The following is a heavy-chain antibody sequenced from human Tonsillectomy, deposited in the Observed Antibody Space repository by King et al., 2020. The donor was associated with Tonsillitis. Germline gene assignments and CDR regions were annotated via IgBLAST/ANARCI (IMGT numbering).Heavy chain of an antibody. Sequence: VQLVESGGGLVQPGGSLRLSCAASGFTFSTYAMSWVRQAPGKGLEWVSAISGSGGSTSYADSVKGRFTISRDNSKNTLYLQMNSLRAEDTAVYYCARDSHSQSSSGYWEVGGVDVWGQGTTVTVSS. CDR3: ARDSHSQSSSGYWEVGGVDV. D-gene: IGHD6-13*01. CDR1: GFTFSTYA. V-gene: IGHV3-23*04. J-gene: IGHJ6*02. CDR2: ISGSGGST.